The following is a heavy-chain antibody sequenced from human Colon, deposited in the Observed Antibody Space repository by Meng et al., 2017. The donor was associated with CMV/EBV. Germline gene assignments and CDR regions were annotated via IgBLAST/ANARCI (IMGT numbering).Heavy chain of an antibody. CDR3: AKGADYGGNMYYFDY. D-gene: IGHD4-23*01. Sequence: SGCTLSSYARSWVRQAPGKGREWVSAISGSGGSTYYADSVKGRFTISRDNSKNTLYLQMNSLRAEDTAVYYCAKGADYGGNMYYFDYWGQGTLVTVSS. CDR2: ISGSGGST. J-gene: IGHJ4*02. CDR1: GCTLSSYA. V-gene: IGHV3-23*01.